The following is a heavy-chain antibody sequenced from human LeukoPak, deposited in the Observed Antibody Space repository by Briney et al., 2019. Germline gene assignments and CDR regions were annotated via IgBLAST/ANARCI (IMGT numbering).Heavy chain of an antibody. D-gene: IGHD3-9*01. J-gene: IGHJ5*02. CDR1: GGSFSGYN. Sequence: NPSETLSLTCAVYGGSFSGYNWSWPRQPPGKGLEWIGEINHSGSTNYNPSLKSRVTISVDTSKNQFSLKLSSVTAADTAVYYCASYDILTGPNWFDPWGQGTLVTVSS. CDR3: ASYDILTGPNWFDP. V-gene: IGHV4-34*01. CDR2: INHSGST.